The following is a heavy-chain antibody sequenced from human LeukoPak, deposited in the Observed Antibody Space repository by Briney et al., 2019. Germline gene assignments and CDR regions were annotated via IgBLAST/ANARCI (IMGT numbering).Heavy chain of an antibody. J-gene: IGHJ4*02. V-gene: IGHV3-23*01. Sequence: PGRSLRLSCAASGFAFSNFAMSWVRQAPGKGLEWVSAMSGSGYYTYYVESVKGRFTISRDNSKNTLYLHMNSLRADDTAVYYCAKETIAVAGYYFDYWGQGTLVTVSS. CDR3: AKETIAVAGYYFDY. CDR1: GFAFSNFA. CDR2: MSGSGYYT. D-gene: IGHD6-19*01.